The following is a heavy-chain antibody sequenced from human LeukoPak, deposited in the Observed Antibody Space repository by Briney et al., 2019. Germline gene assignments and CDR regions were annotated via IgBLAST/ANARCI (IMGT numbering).Heavy chain of an antibody. CDR1: GGSISSSNYY. J-gene: IGHJ5*02. V-gene: IGHV4-39*07. Sequence: PSETLFLTCIVSGGSISSSNYYWGWIRQSPGKGLEGIGSIDSRGSTYYNPSLKSRVIVSSDMSKNQFSLMLNSVTAADTAVYYCARDKGQYGSGTRGFTWFDPWGQGTLVTVSS. CDR2: IDSRGST. CDR3: ARDKGQYGSGTRGFTWFDP. D-gene: IGHD3-10*01.